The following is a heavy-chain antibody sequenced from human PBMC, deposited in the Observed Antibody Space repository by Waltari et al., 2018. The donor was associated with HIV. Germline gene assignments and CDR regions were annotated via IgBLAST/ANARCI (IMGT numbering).Heavy chain of an antibody. CDR3: AKSSSWPRGYYYGMDV. D-gene: IGHD6-13*01. Sequence: QVQLVESGGSVVQPGRSLRLSCAASGFTFSNSGMHWVRRAPGKGLEWVAVISYDGSNKYYADSVKGRFTISRDNSKNTLYLQMNSLRAEDTAVYYCAKSSSWPRGYYYGMDVWGQGTTVTVSS. CDR2: ISYDGSNK. V-gene: IGHV3-30*18. J-gene: IGHJ6*02. CDR1: GFTFSNSG.